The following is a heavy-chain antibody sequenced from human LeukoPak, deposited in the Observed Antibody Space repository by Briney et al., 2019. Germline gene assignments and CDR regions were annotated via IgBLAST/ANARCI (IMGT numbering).Heavy chain of an antibody. CDR1: GGSISSSNW. D-gene: IGHD2-15*01. CDR3: AREPEGGSCFFDY. V-gene: IGHV4-4*02. CDR2: IYHSGST. J-gene: IGHJ4*02. Sequence: PSGTLSLTCAVSGGSISSSNWWSWVRQPPGKGLEWIGEIYHSGSTNYNPSLKSRVTISVDKSKNQFSLKLSSVTAADTAVYYCAREPEGGSCFFDYWGQGTLVTVSS.